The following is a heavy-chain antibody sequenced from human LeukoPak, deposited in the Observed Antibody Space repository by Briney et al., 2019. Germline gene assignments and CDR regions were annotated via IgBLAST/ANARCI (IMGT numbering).Heavy chain of an antibody. CDR1: GFTFSSYS. V-gene: IGHV3-48*02. D-gene: IGHD3-22*01. Sequence: PGGSLRLSCAASGFTFSSYSMNWVRQAPGKGLEWVSYISSSSTIYYADSVKGRFTISRDNAKNSLYLQMNSLRDEDTAVYYCARDYDSSGYYYIHFDYWGQGTLVTVSS. CDR2: ISSSSTI. CDR3: ARDYDSSGYYYIHFDY. J-gene: IGHJ4*02.